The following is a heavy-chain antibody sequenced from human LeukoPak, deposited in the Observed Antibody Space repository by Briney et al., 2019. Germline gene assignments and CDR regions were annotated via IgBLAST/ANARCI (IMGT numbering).Heavy chain of an antibody. J-gene: IGHJ4*02. D-gene: IGHD4-23*01. V-gene: IGHV4-59*01. CDR1: GGSISSYY. Sequence: SETLSLTCTVSGGSISSYYWSWIRQPPGKGLEWIGYIYYSGSTNYNPSLKSRVTISVDTSKNQFSLKLSSVTAADTAVYYCARGGPSYGGNSALLAWGQETLVTVSS. CDR3: ARGGPSYGGNSALLA. CDR2: IYYSGST.